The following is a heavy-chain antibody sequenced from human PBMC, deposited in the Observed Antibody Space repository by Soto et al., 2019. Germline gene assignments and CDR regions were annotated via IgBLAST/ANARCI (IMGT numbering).Heavy chain of an antibody. CDR2: TYYTGNT. V-gene: IGHV4-39*01. Sequence: SETLSLTCTVSGDSSVSSSSYYWGWIRQPPGKGLEWIGSTYYTGNTFYSPSFRSRLTISVDTSKSQFSLKLRSVTAADTATYYCASEVSSTDGMDVWGQGTTVTVSS. CDR3: ASEVSSTDGMDV. D-gene: IGHD2-15*01. J-gene: IGHJ6*02. CDR1: GDSSVSSSSYY.